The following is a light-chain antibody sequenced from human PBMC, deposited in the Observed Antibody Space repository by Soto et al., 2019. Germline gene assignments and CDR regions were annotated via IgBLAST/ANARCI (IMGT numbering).Light chain of an antibody. J-gene: IGKJ5*01. Sequence: IQLTQSPSSLSASVADRVTVPCRASQGISSYLAWYQQKPGKAPKLLIYGTSSLQSGVPSRFSGSGSGTEFTLTISSLQPEDFATYYCQQSYSIPPINFGQGTRLEIK. CDR2: GTS. V-gene: IGKV1-39*01. CDR3: QQSYSIPPIN. CDR1: QGISSY.